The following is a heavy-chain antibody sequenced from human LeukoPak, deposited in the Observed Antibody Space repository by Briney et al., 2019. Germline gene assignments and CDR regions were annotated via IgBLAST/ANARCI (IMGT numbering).Heavy chain of an antibody. CDR3: ARVMRGYCSSTSCSDGSIDP. CDR1: GGSINSYF. D-gene: IGHD2-2*01. CDR2: IYYSGST. V-gene: IGHV4-59*12. J-gene: IGHJ5*02. Sequence: PSETLSLTCSVSGGSINSYFWSWIRQPPGKGLEWIGYIYYSGSTYYNPSLKSRVTISVDTSKNQFSLKLSSVTAADTAVYYCARVMRGYCSSTSCSDGSIDPWGQGTLVTVSS.